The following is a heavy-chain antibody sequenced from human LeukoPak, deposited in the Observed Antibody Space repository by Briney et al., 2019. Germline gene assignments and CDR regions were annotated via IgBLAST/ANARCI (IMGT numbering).Heavy chain of an antibody. Sequence: PGGSLRLSCAASGFTFSSYSMNWVRQAPGKGLEWVSSISSSSSYIYYADSVKGRFTISRDNAKNSLYLQMNSLRAEDTAVYYCARETVVVVAATHNWFDPWGQGTLVTVSS. CDR1: GFTFSSYS. CDR2: ISSSSSYI. J-gene: IGHJ5*02. V-gene: IGHV3-21*01. CDR3: ARETVVVVAATHNWFDP. D-gene: IGHD2-15*01.